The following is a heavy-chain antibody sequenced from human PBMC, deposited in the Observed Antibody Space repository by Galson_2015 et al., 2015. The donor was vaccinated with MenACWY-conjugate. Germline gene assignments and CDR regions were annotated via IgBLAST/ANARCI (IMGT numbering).Heavy chain of an antibody. D-gene: IGHD6-19*01. CDR3: TRGVAGTPSFFDY. Sequence: SLRLSCAASGFTFGDYAMTWFRQAPGKGLEWVGFIRTKPYGGTAEYAASMKGRFTISRDDSKSIAYLQMNGLKSEDTAVCYCTRGVAGTPSFFDYWGQGTLVTVSS. CDR1: GFTFGDYA. V-gene: IGHV3-49*03. J-gene: IGHJ4*02. CDR2: IRTKPYGGTA.